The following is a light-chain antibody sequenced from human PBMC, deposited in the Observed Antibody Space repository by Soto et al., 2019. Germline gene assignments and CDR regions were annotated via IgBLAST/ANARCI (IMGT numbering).Light chain of an antibody. CDR3: QQLNSYPLT. J-gene: IGKJ5*01. CDR1: NVISSY. Sequence: VQMTQSQSSLSASVGDRVSITCRDSNVISSYLAWYKQKPGKAPKLLIYAASTLQSGVPSRFSGSGSGTDFTLTISSLQPEDFATYYCQQLNSYPLTFCQGTLLAIK. V-gene: IGKV1-9*01. CDR2: AAS.